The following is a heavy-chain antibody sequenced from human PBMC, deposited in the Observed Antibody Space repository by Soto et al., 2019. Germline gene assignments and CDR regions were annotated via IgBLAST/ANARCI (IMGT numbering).Heavy chain of an antibody. CDR2: ISCDGSNK. CDR3: ASSPIRRCYSSGLFDY. Sequence: QVQLVESGGGLVQPGGSLRLSCAASGFTFSSYAMHWVRQAPGKGLEWVAAISCDGSNKYYADSVKGRFTISRDNSKNPLILQMNGLRAAVTAVYYGASSPIRRCYSSGLFDYWGQGTLVTVSS. D-gene: IGHD6-19*01. V-gene: IGHV3-30-3*01. J-gene: IGHJ4*02. CDR1: GFTFSSYA.